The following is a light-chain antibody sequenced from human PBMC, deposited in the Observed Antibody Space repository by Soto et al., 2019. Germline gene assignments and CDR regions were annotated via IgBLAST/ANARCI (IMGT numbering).Light chain of an antibody. J-gene: IGKJ3*01. CDR3: HQYGISPPT. Sequence: IVLTQSPGTLSLSPGERATLTCRASQSVTSSYLAWYQQKPGPAPRLLMYGASRRATCIPDRVSGSGSGTDFTLNITRLEPEDFAVYYCHQYGISPPTFGPRTNFDIK. V-gene: IGKV3-20*01. CDR2: GAS. CDR1: QSVTSSY.